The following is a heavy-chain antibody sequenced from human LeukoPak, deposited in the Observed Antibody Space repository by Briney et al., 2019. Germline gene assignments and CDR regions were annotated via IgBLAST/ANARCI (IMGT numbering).Heavy chain of an antibody. CDR3: ARDPGPVPAAID. V-gene: IGHV3-30-3*01. D-gene: IGHD2-2*01. Sequence: GGSLRLSCAASGFTFSSYAMHWVRQAPGKGLEWVAVISYDGSNKYYADSVKGRFTISRDSSKNTLYLQMNSLRAEDTAVYYCARDPGPVPAAIDWGQGTLVTVSS. CDR1: GFTFSSYA. J-gene: IGHJ4*02. CDR2: ISYDGSNK.